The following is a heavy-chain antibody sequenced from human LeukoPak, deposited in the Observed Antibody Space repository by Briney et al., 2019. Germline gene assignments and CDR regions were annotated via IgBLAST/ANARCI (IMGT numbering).Heavy chain of an antibody. J-gene: IGHJ3*02. D-gene: IGHD3-16*01. V-gene: IGHV3-48*03. Sequence: GGSLRLSCAASGFTFSTYAMHWVRQAPGKGLEWVSHIRRSGSIIYYADSVKGRFTISRDNAKNSLYLQMNSLRAEDTAVYYCAKDMGEWSVTDAFHIWGQGTRVTVSS. CDR2: IRRSGSII. CDR3: AKDMGEWSVTDAFHI. CDR1: GFTFSTYA.